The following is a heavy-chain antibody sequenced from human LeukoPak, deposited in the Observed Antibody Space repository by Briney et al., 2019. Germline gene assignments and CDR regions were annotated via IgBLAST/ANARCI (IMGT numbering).Heavy chain of an antibody. Sequence: GGSLRPSCAASGFTFSSYAMHWVRQAPGKGLEWVAVISYDGSNKYYADSVKGRFTISRDNSKNTLYLQMNSLRAEDTAVYYCAKDRETDTAMSYYYYYYGMDVWGQGTTVTVSS. CDR1: GFTFSSYA. V-gene: IGHV3-30*04. CDR2: ISYDGSNK. J-gene: IGHJ6*02. D-gene: IGHD5-18*01. CDR3: AKDRETDTAMSYYYYYYGMDV.